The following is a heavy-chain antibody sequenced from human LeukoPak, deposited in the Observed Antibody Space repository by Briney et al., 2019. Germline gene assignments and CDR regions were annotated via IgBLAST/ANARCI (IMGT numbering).Heavy chain of an antibody. J-gene: IGHJ4*02. D-gene: IGHD1-26*01. CDR3: ARTLSRWDPFDY. CDR1: GYSISSDYY. Sequence: SETLSLTCTVSGYSISSDYYWGWIRQPPGKGLEWIGSIYHSGSTYYKPSLKSRVTISLDTSKNQFSLKLSSVTAADTAVYYCARTLSRWDPFDYWGQGTLVTVSS. CDR2: IYHSGST. V-gene: IGHV4-38-2*02.